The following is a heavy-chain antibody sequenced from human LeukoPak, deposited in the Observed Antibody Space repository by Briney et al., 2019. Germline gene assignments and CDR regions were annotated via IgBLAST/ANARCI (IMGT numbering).Heavy chain of an antibody. V-gene: IGHV4-34*09. CDR3: ARLGAQWYYFDY. CDR2: INHSGST. Sequence: SETLSLTCAVYGGSFSGYYWSWIRQPPGKGLEWIGEINHSGSTYYNPSLKSRVTISVDTSKNQFSLKLSSVTAADTAVYYCARLGAQWYYFDYWGQGTLVTVSS. D-gene: IGHD2-8*01. CDR1: GGSFSGYY. J-gene: IGHJ4*02.